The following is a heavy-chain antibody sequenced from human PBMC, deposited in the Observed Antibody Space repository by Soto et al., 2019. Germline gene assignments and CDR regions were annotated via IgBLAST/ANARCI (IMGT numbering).Heavy chain of an antibody. CDR1: RVAFSKFI. Sequence: SVKVSCKASRVAFSKFIVAWVRQAPGLGLEWVGGIIPIFGTANYAQKFQGRVTITADESTSTSYMEVNNLRSEDTAVYYCAKVRYSSPMGYYYGMDVWGQGTTVTVSS. D-gene: IGHD6-19*01. J-gene: IGHJ6*02. CDR3: AKVRYSSPMGYYYGMDV. CDR2: IIPIFGTA. V-gene: IGHV1-69*13.